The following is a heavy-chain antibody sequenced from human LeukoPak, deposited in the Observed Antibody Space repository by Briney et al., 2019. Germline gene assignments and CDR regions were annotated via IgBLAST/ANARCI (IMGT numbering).Heavy chain of an antibody. CDR1: GGSISSYY. Sequence: SETLSLTCTVSGGSISSYYWSWIRQPPGKGLEWIGYIYYNGNTNYNPSLKSRVTISVDTSKKQFSLKLSSVTAADTAVYYCARVVHNWFDPWGQGTLVTVSS. J-gene: IGHJ5*02. CDR3: ARVVHNWFDP. V-gene: IGHV4-59*01. CDR2: IYYNGNT. D-gene: IGHD3-10*01.